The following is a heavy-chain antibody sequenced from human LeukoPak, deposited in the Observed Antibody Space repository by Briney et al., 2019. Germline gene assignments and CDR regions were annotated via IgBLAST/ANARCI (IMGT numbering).Heavy chain of an antibody. V-gene: IGHV3-23*01. Sequence: GPSLRLSCAASGFSFTSYATPWVRQAPGGGLEWVSGIRSYGGSTHDADSVKGRFTISRDNAKNTLYLEMSSLRAEDTDVCYCAQCTGTSWYYNPFDYWGQGTLVTVS. CDR2: IRSYGGST. CDR3: AQCTGTSWYYNPFDY. CDR1: GFSFTSYA. J-gene: IGHJ4*02. D-gene: IGHD2-2*01.